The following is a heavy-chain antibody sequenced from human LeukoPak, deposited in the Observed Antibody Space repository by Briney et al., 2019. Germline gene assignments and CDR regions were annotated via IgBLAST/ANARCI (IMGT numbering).Heavy chain of an antibody. D-gene: IGHD6-19*01. CDR2: IHPSGST. V-gene: IGHV4-4*02. CDR1: GGSISSYY. Sequence: RASETLSLTCAVSGGSISSYYWSWVRQPPGKGLEWIGEIHPSGSTNSNPSLKSRVTISVDKSKNQFSLKLSSVTAADTAVYYCARGRGAYSSGWYYSSWFDPWGQGTLVTVSS. J-gene: IGHJ5*02. CDR3: ARGRGAYSSGWYYSSWFDP.